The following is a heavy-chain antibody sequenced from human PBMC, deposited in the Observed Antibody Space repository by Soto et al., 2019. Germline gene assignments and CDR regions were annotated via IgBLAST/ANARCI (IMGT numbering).Heavy chain of an antibody. V-gene: IGHV3-23*01. D-gene: IGHD6-19*01. Sequence: GVQRLSGARPGFTFCSYPMTWVRQEQRKGLEGVSAISGSGGSTYYADSVKGRFTISRDNSKNTLYLQMNSLRTEDTAVYYFAKDIDIAVAVTGLDYWGQGTLVTVSS. CDR2: ISGSGGST. CDR1: GFTFCSYP. CDR3: AKDIDIAVAVTGLDY. J-gene: IGHJ4*02.